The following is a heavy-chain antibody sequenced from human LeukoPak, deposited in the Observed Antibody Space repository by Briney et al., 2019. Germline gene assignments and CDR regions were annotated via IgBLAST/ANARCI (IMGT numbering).Heavy chain of an antibody. CDR1: GFTFDDYG. D-gene: IGHD5-12*01. Sequence: LAGGSLRLSCAASGFTFDDYGMSWVRQAPGKGLEWVSGINWNGGSTGYADSVKGRFTISRDNAKNSLYLQMNSLRAEDTALYYCARVIRGYDSTNRSHYYYYYMDVWGKGTTVTVSS. J-gene: IGHJ6*03. CDR2: INWNGGST. CDR3: ARVIRGYDSTNRSHYYYYYMDV. V-gene: IGHV3-20*04.